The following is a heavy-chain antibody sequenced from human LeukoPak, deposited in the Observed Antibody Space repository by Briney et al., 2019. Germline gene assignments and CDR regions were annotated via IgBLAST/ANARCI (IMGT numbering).Heavy chain of an antibody. Sequence: GESLKISCKGSGYSFNNFWIGWVRQLPGKGLEWMGIFYPGDSDTRYSPSFQGQVTISADKSISTAYLQWSSLKASDTAMYYCARPVAAAGPWAFDIWGQGTMVTVSS. J-gene: IGHJ3*02. D-gene: IGHD6-13*01. CDR3: ARPVAAAGPWAFDI. CDR2: FYPGDSDT. CDR1: GYSFNNFW. V-gene: IGHV5-51*01.